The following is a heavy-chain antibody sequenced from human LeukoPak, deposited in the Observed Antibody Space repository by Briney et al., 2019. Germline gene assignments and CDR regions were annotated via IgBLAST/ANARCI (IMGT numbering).Heavy chain of an antibody. D-gene: IGHD2-15*01. CDR1: GFTFSSYS. CDR2: ISSSSSYI. J-gene: IGHJ4*02. Sequence: GGSLRLSCAASGFTFSSYSMNWVRQAPGKGLEWVSSISSSSSYIYYADSVKGRFTISRDNTKNTLYLQMNSLRVEDTAVYYCARGSQAYGSGATIDYWGQGTLVTVSS. V-gene: IGHV3-21*01. CDR3: ARGSQAYGSGATIDY.